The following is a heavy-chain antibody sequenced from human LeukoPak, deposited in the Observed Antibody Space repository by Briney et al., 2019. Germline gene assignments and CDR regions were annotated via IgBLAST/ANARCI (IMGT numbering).Heavy chain of an antibody. J-gene: IGHJ5*01. CDR3: ARGTFGVVHNWFDS. Sequence: GGSLRLSCAASGFTFSSYSMNWVRQAPGTGLEWVSFISSSGSYTYFADSVKGRFTISRDSAKGSVYLQMTSLRADDTAVYYCARGTFGVVHNWFDSWGQGTLVTVSS. CDR2: ISSSGSYT. D-gene: IGHD3-3*02. V-gene: IGHV3-21*01. CDR1: GFTFSSYS.